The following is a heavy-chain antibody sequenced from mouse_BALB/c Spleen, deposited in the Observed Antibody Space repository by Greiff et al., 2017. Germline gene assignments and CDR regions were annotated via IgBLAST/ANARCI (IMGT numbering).Heavy chain of an antibody. CDR1: GFNIKDYY. CDR3: ARSRGYDAMDY. J-gene: IGHJ4*01. Sequence: EVQLQQSGAELVRSGASVKLSCTASGFNIKDYYMHWVKQRPEQGLEWIGWIDPENGDTEYAPKFQGKATMTADTSSNTAYLQLSSLTSEDTAVYYCARSRGYDAMDYWGQGTSVTVSS. V-gene: IGHV14-4*02. CDR2: IDPENGDT.